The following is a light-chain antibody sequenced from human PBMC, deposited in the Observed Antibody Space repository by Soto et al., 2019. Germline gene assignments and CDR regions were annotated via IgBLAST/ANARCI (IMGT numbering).Light chain of an antibody. Sequence: EVVLTQSPGSLSLSPVEKTTLSCRASQSVSSSYLAWYQRQPGQPPRLLIYGASTRATGIPLRFSGSGSGTDFTLTISSLQSEDFAVYYCQQYDTWPPATFGQGTKVDIK. CDR2: GAS. J-gene: IGKJ1*01. V-gene: IGKV3-20*01. CDR3: QQYDTWPPAT. CDR1: QSVSSSY.